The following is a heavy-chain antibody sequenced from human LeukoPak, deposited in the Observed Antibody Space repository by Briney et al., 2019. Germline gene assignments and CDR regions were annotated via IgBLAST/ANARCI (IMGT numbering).Heavy chain of an antibody. Sequence: PGGSLRLSCAASGFTFSSYWMHWVRQAPGKGLVWVSRINSDGSSTSYADSVKGRFTISRDNAKNTLYLQMSSLKAEDTAVYYCARVPCSSSWHFDYWGQGTLVTVSS. D-gene: IGHD6-13*01. V-gene: IGHV3-74*01. CDR3: ARVPCSSSWHFDY. CDR2: INSDGSST. J-gene: IGHJ4*02. CDR1: GFTFSSYW.